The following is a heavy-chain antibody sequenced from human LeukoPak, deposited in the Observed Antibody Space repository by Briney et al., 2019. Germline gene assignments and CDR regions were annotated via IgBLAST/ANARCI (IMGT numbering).Heavy chain of an antibody. CDR2: ISHDRSNN. J-gene: IGHJ4*02. V-gene: IGHV3-30-3*01. CDR1: GFTFSNYA. D-gene: IGHD2-2*01. CDR3: ARVVVVPAVMPGYYFDY. Sequence: PGGSLRLSCAASGFTFSNYAMHWARQAPGKGLEWVAFISHDRSNNCHADSVKGRFTISRDNSKNTLYLQMNSLTDEDTAVYYCARVVVVPAVMPGYYFDYWGQGTLVTVSS.